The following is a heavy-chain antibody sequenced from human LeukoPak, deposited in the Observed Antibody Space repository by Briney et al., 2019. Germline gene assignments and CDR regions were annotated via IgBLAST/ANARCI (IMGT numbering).Heavy chain of an antibody. J-gene: IGHJ4*02. Sequence: GASVKVSCKASGGTFSSYAISWVRQAPGQGLEWMGGIIPIFGTANYAQKFQGRVTITTDESTSTAYMELSSLRSEDTAVYYCARGIVGALLPLHYWGQGTLVTVSS. CDR3: ARGIVGALLPLHY. CDR1: GGTFSSYA. D-gene: IGHD1-26*01. V-gene: IGHV1-69*05. CDR2: IIPIFGTA.